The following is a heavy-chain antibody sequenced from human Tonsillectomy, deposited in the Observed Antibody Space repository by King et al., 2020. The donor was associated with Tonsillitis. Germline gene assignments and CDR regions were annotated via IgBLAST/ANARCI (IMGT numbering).Heavy chain of an antibody. Sequence: QLVQSGAEVKKPGASVKVSCKASGYTFTGYYVHWVRQAPGQGLEWMGWINPNSGGTNYAQKFQGWVTMTRDTSISPAYMELSRLRSDDSAMYSCAREDENWFDPWGQGTLVTVSS. V-gene: IGHV1-2*04. CDR1: GYTFTGYY. CDR3: AREDENWFDP. J-gene: IGHJ5*02. CDR2: INPNSGGT.